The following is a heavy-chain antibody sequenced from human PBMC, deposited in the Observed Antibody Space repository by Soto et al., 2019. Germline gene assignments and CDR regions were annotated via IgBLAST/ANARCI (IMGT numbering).Heavy chain of an antibody. Sequence: PGGSLRLSCAASGFTFSSYAMNWVRQAPGKGLEWVSSISSSSTYIYYADSVKGRFTISRDNAKNSLYLQMNSLRAGDTAVYYCARETYYYDSSGYYWYFDLWGRGTLVTVSS. CDR3: ARETYYYDSSGYYWYFDL. V-gene: IGHV3-21*01. CDR1: GFTFSSYA. CDR2: ISSSSTYI. D-gene: IGHD3-22*01. J-gene: IGHJ2*01.